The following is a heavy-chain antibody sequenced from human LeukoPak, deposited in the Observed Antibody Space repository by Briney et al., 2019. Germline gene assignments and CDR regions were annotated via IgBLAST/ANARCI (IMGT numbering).Heavy chain of an antibody. CDR3: ARSLRGIAVAGYFDY. V-gene: IGHV1-2*02. J-gene: IGHJ4*02. D-gene: IGHD6-19*01. Sequence: ASVKVSCKASAYTFTGYYMHWVRQAPGQGLEWRGWINPNSGGTNYAQKFQGRVTMTRDTSISTAYMELSRLRSDDTAVYYCARSLRGIAVAGYFDYWGQGTLVTVSS. CDR1: AYTFTGYY. CDR2: INPNSGGT.